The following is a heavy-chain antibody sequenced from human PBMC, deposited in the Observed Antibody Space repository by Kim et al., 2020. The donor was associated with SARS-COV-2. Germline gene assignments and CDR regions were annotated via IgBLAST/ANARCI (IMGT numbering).Heavy chain of an antibody. CDR1: GFTVSSNY. CDR2: IYSGGST. Sequence: GGSLRLSCAASGFTVSSNYMSWVRQAPGKGLEWVSVIYSGGSTYYADSVKGRFTISRDNSKNTLYLQMNSLRAEDTAVYYCATNKAGAYYDILTGYYDISHLGGMDVWGQGTTVTVSS. D-gene: IGHD3-9*01. J-gene: IGHJ6*02. CDR3: ATNKAGAYYDILTGYYDISHLGGMDV. V-gene: IGHV3-53*01.